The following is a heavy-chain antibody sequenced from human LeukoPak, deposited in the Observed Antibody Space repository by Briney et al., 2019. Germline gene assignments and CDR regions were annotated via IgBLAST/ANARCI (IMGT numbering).Heavy chain of an antibody. Sequence: GGSLRLSCAASGLTLGNYWMSWVRQAPGKGLEWVANINLDGGDKSYVGSVKGRFTISSDNAKNSLYLQMNSLGAEDTAVYYCARDYDYSLDYWGQGTLVTVSS. V-gene: IGHV3-7*01. CDR3: ARDYDYSLDY. J-gene: IGHJ4*02. CDR2: INLDGGDK. D-gene: IGHD4/OR15-4a*01. CDR1: GLTLGNYW.